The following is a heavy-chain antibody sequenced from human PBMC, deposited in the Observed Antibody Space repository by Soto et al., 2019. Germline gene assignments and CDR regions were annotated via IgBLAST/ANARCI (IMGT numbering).Heavy chain of an antibody. CDR2: IYYSGST. J-gene: IGHJ4*02. CDR1: GGSISSSSYY. CDR3: ARHLARYDYVWGSYRPYYFDY. D-gene: IGHD3-16*02. Sequence: QLQLQESGPGLVKPSETLSLTCTVSGGSISSSSYYWGWIRQPPGKGLEWIGSIYYSGSTYYNPSLKSRVTISVDTSKNQFSLKLSSMTAADTAVYYCARHLARYDYVWGSYRPYYFDYWGQGTLVTVSS. V-gene: IGHV4-39*01.